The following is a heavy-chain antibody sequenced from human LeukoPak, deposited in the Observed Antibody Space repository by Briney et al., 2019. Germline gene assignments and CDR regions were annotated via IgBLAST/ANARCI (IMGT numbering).Heavy chain of an antibody. CDR2: INPSGGST. Sequence: ASVKVSCKASGYTFTSYYMHWVRQAPGQGLEWMGIINPSGGSTSYAQKFQGRVTMTRDTSTSTVYMELSSLRSEDTAVYYCARGGVTTVTTLLLRHWFDPWDQGTLVTVSS. V-gene: IGHV1-46*01. CDR1: GYTFTSYY. D-gene: IGHD4-17*01. CDR3: ARGGVTTVTTLLLRHWFDP. J-gene: IGHJ5*02.